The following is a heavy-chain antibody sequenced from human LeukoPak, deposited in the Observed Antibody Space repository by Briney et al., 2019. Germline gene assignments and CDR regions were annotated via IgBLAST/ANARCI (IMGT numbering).Heavy chain of an antibody. V-gene: IGHV1-2*02. D-gene: IGHD3-3*01. CDR3: AMYDFWSGYQRDNWFDP. J-gene: IGHJ5*02. CDR2: INPNSGGT. CDR1: GHTFTGYY. Sequence: ASVKVSCKASGHTFTGYYMHWVRQAPGQGLEWMGWINPNSGGTNYAQKFQVRVTMTRDTSISTAYMELSRLRSDDTAVYYCAMYDFWSGYQRDNWFDPWGQGTLVTVSS.